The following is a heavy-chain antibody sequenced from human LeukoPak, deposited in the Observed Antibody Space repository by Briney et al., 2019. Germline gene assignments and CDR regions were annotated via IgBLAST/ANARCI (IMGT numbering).Heavy chain of an antibody. CDR1: GGTFSSYA. V-gene: IGHV1-69*04. CDR3: AREVHDSSGYYRGDAFDI. Sequence: SVKVSCKASGGTFSSYAISWVRQAPGQGLEWMGRIIPILGIVNYAQKFQGRVTITADKSTSTAYMELSSLRSEDTAVYYCAREVHDSSGYYRGDAFDIWGQGTMVTVSS. CDR2: IIPILGIV. D-gene: IGHD3-22*01. J-gene: IGHJ3*02.